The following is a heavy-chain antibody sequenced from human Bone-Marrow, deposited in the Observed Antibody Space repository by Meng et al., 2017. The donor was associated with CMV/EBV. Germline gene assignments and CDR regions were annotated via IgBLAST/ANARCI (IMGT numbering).Heavy chain of an antibody. CDR1: GFTFSSYS. D-gene: IGHD5-24*01. CDR2: ISSSSSTI. Sequence: GESLKISCAASGFTFSSYSMNWVRQAPGKGLEWVSYISSSSSTIYYADSVKGRFTISRDNAKNSLYLQMNSLRAEDTAVDYCARDREDGYNLEYYGMDVWGQGTTVTVSS. CDR3: ARDREDGYNLEYYGMDV. J-gene: IGHJ6*02. V-gene: IGHV3-48*04.